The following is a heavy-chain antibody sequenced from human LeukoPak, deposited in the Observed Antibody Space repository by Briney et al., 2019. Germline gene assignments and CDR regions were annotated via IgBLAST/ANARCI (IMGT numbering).Heavy chain of an antibody. CDR1: GLTFSSYA. CDR2: ISYDGSNK. Sequence: GSLRLSCAASGLTFSSYAMHWVRQAPGKGLEWVAVISYDGSNKYYADSVKGRFTISRDNSKNTLYLQMNSLRAEDTAVYYCARDRGYDFWSGVFDPWGQGTLVTVSS. V-gene: IGHV3-30-3*01. CDR3: ARDRGYDFWSGVFDP. J-gene: IGHJ5*02. D-gene: IGHD3-3*01.